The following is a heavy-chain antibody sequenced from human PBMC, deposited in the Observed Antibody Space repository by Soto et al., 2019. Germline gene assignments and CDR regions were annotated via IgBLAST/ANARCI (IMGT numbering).Heavy chain of an antibody. D-gene: IGHD7-27*01. CDR1: GFTFINYA. CDR2: ISGGGDAT. J-gene: IGHJ2*01. V-gene: IGHV3-23*01. CDR3: ARKMLGSISRPNNWSVAL. Sequence: EVQLLESGGGLVQPGGSLRLSCAGSGFTFINYAMNWVRQAPGKGLEWVSSISGGGDATFFADSVRCRFTISRDNSKNTVTLQMNSVGVAHTAFYYCARKMLGSISRPNNWSVALWCRGNLVTVSS.